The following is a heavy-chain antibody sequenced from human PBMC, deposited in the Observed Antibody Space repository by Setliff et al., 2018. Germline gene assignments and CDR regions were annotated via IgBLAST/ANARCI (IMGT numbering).Heavy chain of an antibody. J-gene: IGHJ5*02. CDR2: VNPSGGKT. Sequence: EASVKVSCKTSGYGFTSHYFHWLRQAPGQGLEWMGIVNPSGGKTTLSQKFQGRASMTADASTATVYMELHSLTSEDTAIYYCARAPWGDDYDSLYTWFDPWGQGSLVTVSS. D-gene: IGHD3-22*01. CDR1: GYGFTSHY. CDR3: ARAPWGDDYDSLYTWFDP. V-gene: IGHV1-46*01.